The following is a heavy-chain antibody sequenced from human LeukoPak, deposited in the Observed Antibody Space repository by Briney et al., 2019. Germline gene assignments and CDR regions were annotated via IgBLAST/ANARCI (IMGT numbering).Heavy chain of an antibody. J-gene: IGHJ5*02. D-gene: IGHD3-10*01. Sequence: PSETLSLTCTVSGGSISSYYWNWIRQPPGPGLEWIGHTYNSGSTNYNPSLKSRVTISVDTSKNQFSLKLTSVTAADTAVYYCARDGSGSYLNWFDPWGQGTLVTVSS. V-gene: IGHV4-59*01. CDR2: TYNSGST. CDR1: GGSISSYY. CDR3: ARDGSGSYLNWFDP.